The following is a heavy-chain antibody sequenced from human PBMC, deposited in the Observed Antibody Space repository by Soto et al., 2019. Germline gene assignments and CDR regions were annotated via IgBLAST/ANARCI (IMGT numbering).Heavy chain of an antibody. V-gene: IGHV1-18*04. J-gene: IGHJ5*02. CDR2: IKVDSGYT. D-gene: IGHD3-9*01. Sequence: QLQLVQSAAEVKKPGASVRVSCKAYGYPFIKYGISWIRQAPEQGLEWMGWIKVDSGYTNYAQKFQGRVTMTADTSSDTAFMELRSLILDDTAVYFWATSYDTGFDPWGQGTLVSVSS. CDR3: ATSYDTGFDP. CDR1: GYPFIKYG.